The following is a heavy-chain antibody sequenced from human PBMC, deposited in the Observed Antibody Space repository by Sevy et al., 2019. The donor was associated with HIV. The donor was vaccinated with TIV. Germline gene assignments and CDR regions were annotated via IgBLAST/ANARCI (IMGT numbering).Heavy chain of an antibody. J-gene: IGHJ6*02. D-gene: IGHD3-10*01. CDR1: GFTFSSYG. Sequence: GGSLRLSCAASGFTFSSYGMHWVRQAPGKGLEWVAVISYDGSNKYYADSVKGRFTISRDNSKNTLYLQMNSLRAEDTAVYYGAKDQGWFGELHSMDVWGQGTTVTVSS. V-gene: IGHV3-30*18. CDR2: ISYDGSNK. CDR3: AKDQGWFGELHSMDV.